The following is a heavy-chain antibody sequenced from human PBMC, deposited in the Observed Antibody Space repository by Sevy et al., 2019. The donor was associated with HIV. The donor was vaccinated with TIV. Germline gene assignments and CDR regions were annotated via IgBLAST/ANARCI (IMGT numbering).Heavy chain of an antibody. Sequence: GGSLRLSCAASGFTFSDYYMSWIRQAPGNGLEWISFISSGTTYTKYADSVRGRFTISRDNSKNSLFLQMNSLRGDDTAIYYCARDRRNYGGQYFDYWGQGTLVTVSS. CDR2: ISSGTTYT. CDR1: GFTFSDYY. J-gene: IGHJ4*02. V-gene: IGHV3-11*06. CDR3: ARDRRNYGGQYFDY. D-gene: IGHD4-17*01.